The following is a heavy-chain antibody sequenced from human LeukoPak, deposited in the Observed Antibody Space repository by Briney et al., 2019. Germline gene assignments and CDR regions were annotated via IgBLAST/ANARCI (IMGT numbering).Heavy chain of an antibody. CDR3: ATGPPGRGQNNMDV. Sequence: GGSLRLSCAAYGFSFSTYWMTWVRQASGKGLEWVANIKQDGSERFYVDSVKGRFTISRDNAQSSLYLQMNDLRLEDTAMYFCATGPPGRGQNNMDVWGKGTTVTVSS. CDR2: IKQDGSER. J-gene: IGHJ6*03. V-gene: IGHV3-7*01. CDR1: GFSFSTYW. D-gene: IGHD1-14*01.